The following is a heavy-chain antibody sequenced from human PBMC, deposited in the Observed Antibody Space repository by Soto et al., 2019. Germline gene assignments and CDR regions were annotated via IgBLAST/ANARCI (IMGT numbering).Heavy chain of an antibody. CDR1: GFAFSEYS. V-gene: IGHV3-48*01. Sequence: GSLRLSCAASGFAFSEYSMNWVRQAPGKGLEWLSYISLGSTTIYYADSVRGRFTISRDNAKNILYLQMNSLRAEDTALYYCARDPHHAIDYWGQGTLVTVSS. CDR3: ARDPHHAIDY. CDR2: ISLGSTTI. J-gene: IGHJ4*02.